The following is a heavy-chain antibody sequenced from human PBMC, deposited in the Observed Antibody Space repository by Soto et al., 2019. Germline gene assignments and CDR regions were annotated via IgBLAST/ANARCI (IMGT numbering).Heavy chain of an antibody. J-gene: IGHJ4*02. CDR3: AHRVLRTVFVLITTTAIYFDF. Sequence: QITLKESGPTVVKPTETLTLTCTFSGFSLTTSGVGVGWVRQSPGKAPEWLALFYWDDDKRYRTSLNSRPIITKDTSKTQVVLTMANVDPADTATYYCAHRVLRTVFVLITTTAIYFDFWGPGTPVVVSS. V-gene: IGHV2-5*02. CDR1: GFSLTTSGVG. CDR2: FYWDDDK. D-gene: IGHD3-3*01.